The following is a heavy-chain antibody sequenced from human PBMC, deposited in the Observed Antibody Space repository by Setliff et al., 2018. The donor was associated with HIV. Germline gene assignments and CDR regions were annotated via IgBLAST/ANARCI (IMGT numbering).Heavy chain of an antibody. V-gene: IGHV3-7*01. J-gene: IGHJ4*02. CDR1: GFSFSRYW. CDR3: ATYLDISSFNHNFDF. Sequence: PGGSLRLSCAASGFSFSRYWMSWVRQAPGKGLEWVASIDHFGSEENYVDSVKGRFTISRDNTKNSLYLQMSSLRAEDTAVYYCATYLDISSFNHNFDFWGQGTLVTVSS. D-gene: IGHD3-9*01. CDR2: IDHFGSEE.